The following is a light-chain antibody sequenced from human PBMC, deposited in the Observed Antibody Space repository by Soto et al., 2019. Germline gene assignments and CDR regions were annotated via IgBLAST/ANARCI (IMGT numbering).Light chain of an antibody. CDR2: GAS. J-gene: IGKJ1*01. CDR1: QSISNN. CDR3: QQYSIWPLWT. Sequence: EIVMTQSPTTLSVSPGERATLSCRSSQSISNNLAWYQQKPGQAPRLLMYGASTRATSIPGRFSGSWSGTEFNLTITSLQSEDFAVYFCQQYSIWPLWTLCQGTRWIS. V-gene: IGKV3-15*01.